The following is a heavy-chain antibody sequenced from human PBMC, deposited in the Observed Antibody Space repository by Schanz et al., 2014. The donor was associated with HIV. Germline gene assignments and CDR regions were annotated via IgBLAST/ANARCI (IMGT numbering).Heavy chain of an antibody. CDR2: IYYSDST. Sequence: QVQLQESGPGLVKASQTLSLTCTVSGGSINSGGYYWSWIRQHPGKGLEWIGYIYYSDSTYYNPSPKNRVTVSLDTSKSQFSLKLSSVTAADTAVYYCASTEVRDLRYLDSSYFDYWGQGTLVTVSS. D-gene: IGHD3-9*01. CDR1: GGSINSGGYY. CDR3: ASTEVRDLRYLDSSYFDY. V-gene: IGHV4-31*03. J-gene: IGHJ4*02.